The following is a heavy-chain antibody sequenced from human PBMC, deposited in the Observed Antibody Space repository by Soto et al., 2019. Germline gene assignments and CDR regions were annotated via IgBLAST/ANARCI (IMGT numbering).Heavy chain of an antibody. D-gene: IGHD3-10*01. CDR3: AKAEITMVRGGYFQH. J-gene: IGHJ1*01. CDR1: GVTFSSYA. CDR2: IGGSGGST. V-gene: IGHV3-23*01. Sequence: EVQLLESGGGLVQPGGSLRLSCAASGVTFSSYAMSWVRQAPGKGLEWVSGIGGSGGSTYYADSGKGRFTISRDNSKNTLYLQMDSLRADDTAVYYCAKAEITMVRGGYFQHWGQGTLVTVSS.